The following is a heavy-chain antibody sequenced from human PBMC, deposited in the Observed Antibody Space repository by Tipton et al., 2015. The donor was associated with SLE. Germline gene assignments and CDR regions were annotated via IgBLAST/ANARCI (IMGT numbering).Heavy chain of an antibody. D-gene: IGHD7-27*01. CDR2: IYYSGST. CDR1: GVSITNYY. CDR3: ARETGDTSY. V-gene: IGHV4-59*12. J-gene: IGHJ4*02. Sequence: TLSLTCTVSGVSITNYYWSWIRQPPGKGLEWIGYIYYSGSTNYNPSLKSRVTMSVDTSKNQFSLRLTSVTAADTAVYYCARETGDTSYWGQGTLVTVSS.